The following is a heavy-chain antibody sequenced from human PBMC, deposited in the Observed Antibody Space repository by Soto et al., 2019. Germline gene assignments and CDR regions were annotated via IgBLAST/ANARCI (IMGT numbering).Heavy chain of an antibody. Sequence: LRLSCAASGLTVSNAYMAWVRQAPGMGLEWVSVIYDNGTTYYADSVRGRFTISRDTSTNTLSLQMDSLRAEDTAVYYCVRPLPSGRNYGLDVWGQGTTVTVSS. CDR3: VRPLPSGRNYGLDV. D-gene: IGHD3-10*01. V-gene: IGHV3-53*01. CDR2: IYDNGTT. CDR1: GLTVSNAY. J-gene: IGHJ6*02.